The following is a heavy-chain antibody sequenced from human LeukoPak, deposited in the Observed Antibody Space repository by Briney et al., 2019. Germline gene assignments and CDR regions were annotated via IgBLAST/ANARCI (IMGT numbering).Heavy chain of an antibody. V-gene: IGHV3-11*01. J-gene: IGHJ3*02. D-gene: IGHD1-26*01. CDR3: AREKGSPTTFDI. CDR2: ISHSGSTI. CDR1: GFTFSDYY. Sequence: GGSLRLSCAASGFTFSDYYMSWVRQAPGKGLGWVSYISHSGSTIYYADSVKGRFTISRDSAKNPLCLQMNSLRAEDTAVYYCAREKGSPTTFDIWGQGTMVTVSS.